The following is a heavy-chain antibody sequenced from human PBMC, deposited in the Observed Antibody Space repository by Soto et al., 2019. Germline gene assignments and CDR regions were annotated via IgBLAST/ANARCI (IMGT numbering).Heavy chain of an antibody. CDR1: GGSVSSGSYY. CDR3: ARDGYSNFDY. J-gene: IGHJ4*02. D-gene: IGHD4-4*01. V-gene: IGHV4-61*01. Sequence: QVQLQESGPGLVKPSETLSLTCTVSGGSVSSGSYYWSWIRQPPGKGLEWIGYISNSGSTKYNPSLKSRVAISVDTSKNRFSLKLSSVTAADTAVYYCARDGYSNFDYWGQGTLVTVSS. CDR2: ISNSGST.